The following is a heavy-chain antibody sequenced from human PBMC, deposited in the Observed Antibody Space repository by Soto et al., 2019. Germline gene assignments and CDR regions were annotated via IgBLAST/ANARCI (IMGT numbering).Heavy chain of an antibody. J-gene: IGHJ4*02. V-gene: IGHV1-18*01. CDR3: ARERRRGSGSYYNGPFDY. Sequence: ASVQVSCQASGYTFTSYGISWVRQAPGQGLEWMGWISAYNGNTNYAQKLQGRVTMTTDTSTSTAYMGLRSLRSDDTAVYYCARERRRGSGSYYNGPFDYWGQGTLVTVSS. D-gene: IGHD3-10*01. CDR2: ISAYNGNT. CDR1: GYTFTSYG.